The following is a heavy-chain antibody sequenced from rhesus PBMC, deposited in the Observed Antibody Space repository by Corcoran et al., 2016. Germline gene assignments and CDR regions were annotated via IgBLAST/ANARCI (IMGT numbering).Heavy chain of an antibody. Sequence: EVQLVESGGGLAKPGGSLRLSCAASGFSFSDYYMYWVRQAPGKGLEWFSGFSYPGVRTSYTDSVKGRFTISRENAKNTLYLQMDSLRAEDTAVYYCARDSWGYSGSWNFGYWGQGVLVTVSS. CDR3: ARDSWGYSGSWNFGY. CDR1: GFSFSDYY. J-gene: IGHJ4*01. D-gene: IGHD6-25*01. CDR2: FSYPGVRT. V-gene: IGHV3S18*01.